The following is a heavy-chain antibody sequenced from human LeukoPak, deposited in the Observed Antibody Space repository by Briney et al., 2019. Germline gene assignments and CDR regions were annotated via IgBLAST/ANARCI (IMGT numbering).Heavy chain of an antibody. CDR2: IYYSGST. Sequence: SETLSLTGTVSGGSISSYYWSWIRQPPGKGLEWIGYIYYSGSTDSNPSLKSRVTISVDTSKNQFSLKLRSVTAADTAVYYCARRPRNDILTGTPFDYWGQGILVTVSS. CDR3: ARRPRNDILTGTPFDY. V-gene: IGHV4-59*01. CDR1: GGSISSYY. D-gene: IGHD3-9*01. J-gene: IGHJ4*02.